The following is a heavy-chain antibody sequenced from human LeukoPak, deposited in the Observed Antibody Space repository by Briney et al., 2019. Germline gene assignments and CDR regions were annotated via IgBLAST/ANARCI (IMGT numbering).Heavy chain of an antibody. CDR2: ISSSSSTI. Sequence: PGGSLRLSCAASGFTFSSYSMNWVRQAPGKRLEWVSYISSSSSTIYHADSVKGRFTISRDNAKNSLYLQMNSLRAEDTAVYYCAHIVVVPAAIRDAFDIWGQGTMVTVSS. D-gene: IGHD2-2*01. CDR1: GFTFSSYS. CDR3: AHIVVVPAAIRDAFDI. J-gene: IGHJ3*02. V-gene: IGHV3-48*01.